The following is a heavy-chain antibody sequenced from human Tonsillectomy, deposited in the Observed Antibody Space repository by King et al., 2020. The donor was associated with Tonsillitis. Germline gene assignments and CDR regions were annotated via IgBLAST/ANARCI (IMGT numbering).Heavy chain of an antibody. D-gene: IGHD3-22*01. J-gene: IGHJ3*02. CDR1: GFTFSSYE. Sequence: VQLVESGGGLVQPGGSLRLSCAASGFTFSSYEMNWVRHAPGKGLEGVSYISSSGSTIYYADSVKGRFTISRDNAKNSLYLQMNSLSAEDTAVYYCAREAVYYDSSGDAFDIWGQGTMVTVSS. CDR2: ISSSGSTI. CDR3: AREAVYYDSSGDAFDI. V-gene: IGHV3-48*03.